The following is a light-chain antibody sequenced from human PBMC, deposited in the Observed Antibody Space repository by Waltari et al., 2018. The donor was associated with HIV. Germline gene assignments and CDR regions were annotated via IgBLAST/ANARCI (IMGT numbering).Light chain of an antibody. CDR3: SSYTRSSTHVV. J-gene: IGLJ2*01. Sequence: QSALTQPASVSGSPGQSITISCTGTRSDVAGYNFVSWYQQHPGNAPKLMIYEVSNRHSGVSNRVSGSKSGNTASLTISGLQAEDEADYYCSSYTRSSTHVVFGGGTKLTVL. V-gene: IGLV2-14*01. CDR1: RSDVAGYNF. CDR2: EVS.